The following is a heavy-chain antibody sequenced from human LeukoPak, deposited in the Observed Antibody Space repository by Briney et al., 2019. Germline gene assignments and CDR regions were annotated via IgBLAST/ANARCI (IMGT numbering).Heavy chain of an antibody. Sequence: GGSLRLSCAASGFTFTTYQMNWVRQAPGKGLEWVSYISTTGDTIYYADSVKGRFTISRDNAKNSLYLQMNSLRAVDTAVYYCAGFYYYGPRAFDYWGQGTLVTVSS. CDR2: ISTTGDTI. V-gene: IGHV3-48*03. CDR3: AGFYYYGPRAFDY. CDR1: GFTFTTYQ. J-gene: IGHJ4*02. D-gene: IGHD3-10*01.